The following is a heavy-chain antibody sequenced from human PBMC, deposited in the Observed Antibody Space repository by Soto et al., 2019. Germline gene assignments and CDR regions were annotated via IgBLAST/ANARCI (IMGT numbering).Heavy chain of an antibody. CDR2: INPNSGGT. CDR3: ARGGVDTAMVADNCFDP. Sequence: QVQLVQSGAEVKKPGASVKVSCKASGYTFTGYYMHWVRQAPGQGLEWMGWINPNSGGTNYAEKFQGWVTMTRDTSISTAYMELSRLRSDDTAVYDCARGGVDTAMVADNCFDPWGQGTLVTVSS. D-gene: IGHD5-18*01. V-gene: IGHV1-2*04. CDR1: GYTFTGYY. J-gene: IGHJ5*02.